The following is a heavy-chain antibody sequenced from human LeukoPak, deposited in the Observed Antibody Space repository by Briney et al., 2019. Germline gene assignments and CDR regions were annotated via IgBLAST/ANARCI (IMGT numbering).Heavy chain of an antibody. J-gene: IGHJ4*02. CDR3: ARQAYSSGRYFPFDY. V-gene: IGHV3-30*03. CDR2: ISFDGGNK. Sequence: PGGSLRLSCAASGFTFSSYAMRWVRQAPGKGLEWVAVISFDGGNKVYADSVKGRFTISRDDPENTLYLQVNSLRAEDTALYYCARQAYSSGRYFPFDYWGQGTLVTVSS. CDR1: GFTFSSYA. D-gene: IGHD3-22*01.